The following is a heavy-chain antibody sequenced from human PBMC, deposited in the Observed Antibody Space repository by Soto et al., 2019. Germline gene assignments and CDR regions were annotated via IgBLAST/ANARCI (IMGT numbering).Heavy chain of an antibody. Sequence: QVQLQQWGAGLLKPSETLSLTCAVYGGSFSGYYWSWIRQPPGKGLEWIGEINHSGSTNYNPSLKIRVSISVDTSKNQFSLKLSSVTAADTAVYYCARGRGIVVVPEYYYYGMDVWGQGTTVTVSS. CDR3: ARGRGIVVVPEYYYYGMDV. CDR2: INHSGST. CDR1: GGSFSGYY. J-gene: IGHJ6*02. D-gene: IGHD2-2*01. V-gene: IGHV4-34*01.